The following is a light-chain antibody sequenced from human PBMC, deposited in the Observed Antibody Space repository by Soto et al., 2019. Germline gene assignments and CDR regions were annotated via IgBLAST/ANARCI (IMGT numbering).Light chain of an antibody. J-gene: IGKJ1*01. V-gene: IGKV4-1*01. CDR3: QQSYSGLWT. Sequence: DIVMTQSPDSLAVSLGERATINCKSSQSVLCSVNNKNYLAWYQKKPGQPPKLLIYWASTRESGVPDRFSGSGSGTDFTLTISSLQAEDVAVYYCQQSYSGLWTLGQGTKVEIK. CDR2: WAS. CDR1: QSVLCSVNNKNY.